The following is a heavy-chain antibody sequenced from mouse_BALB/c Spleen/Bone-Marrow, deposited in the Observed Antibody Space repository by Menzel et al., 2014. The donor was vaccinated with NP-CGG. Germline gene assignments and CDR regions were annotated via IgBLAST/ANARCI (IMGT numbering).Heavy chain of an antibody. J-gene: IGHJ3*01. Sequence: VQLQQSGAELVRPGASVKLSYKTSGYIFTSYWIHWVKQRSGQGLEWIARIYPGSGSTYYNEKFEGKATLTADKSSSTAYMQLSSLKSEDSAVYFCASGVTTGWFVYWGQGTLVTVSA. V-gene: IGHV1-76*01. CDR2: IYPGSGST. CDR3: ASGVTTGWFVY. CDR1: GYIFTSYW. D-gene: IGHD2-2*01.